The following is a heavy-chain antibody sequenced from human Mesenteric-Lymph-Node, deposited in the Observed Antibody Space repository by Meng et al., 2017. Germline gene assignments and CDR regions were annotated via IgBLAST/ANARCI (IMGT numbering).Heavy chain of an antibody. Sequence: HGQLGESGGGVVQPGRSLRLSCAASGFTFSHYAMHWVRQAPGKGLEWVAVISYDGSNKYYADSVKGRFTISRDNSKNTLYLQMNSLRAEDTAVYYCARSIAVAGTDFDYWGQGTLVTVSS. D-gene: IGHD6-19*01. CDR2: ISYDGSNK. CDR1: GFTFSHYA. J-gene: IGHJ4*02. CDR3: ARSIAVAGTDFDY. V-gene: IGHV3-30*01.